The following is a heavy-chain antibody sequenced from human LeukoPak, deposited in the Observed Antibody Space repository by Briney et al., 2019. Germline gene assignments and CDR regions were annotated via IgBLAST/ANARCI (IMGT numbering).Heavy chain of an antibody. CDR1: GFTFNSYP. CDR3: AKDTKYYDILTGYRYEYYFDY. Sequence: GGSLRLSCAASGFTFNSYPMHWVRQAPGKGLEWVAVISHDGSNEYHADSVKGRFTISRDNSKNTLYLQMNSLRAEDTAVYYCAKDTKYYDILTGYRYEYYFDYWGQGTLVTVSS. D-gene: IGHD3-9*01. J-gene: IGHJ4*02. V-gene: IGHV3-30*04. CDR2: ISHDGSNE.